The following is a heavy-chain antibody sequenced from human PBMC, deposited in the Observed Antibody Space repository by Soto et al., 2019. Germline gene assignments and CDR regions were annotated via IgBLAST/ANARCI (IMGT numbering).Heavy chain of an antibody. CDR2: IKQDGSEK. CDR1: GFTFSSYW. D-gene: IGHD1-26*01. J-gene: IGHJ5*02. CDR3: ARSLRVRPEAGESWFDP. V-gene: IGHV3-7*03. Sequence: GGSLRLSCAASGFTFSSYWMSWVRQAPGKGLEWVANIKQDGSEKYYVDSVKGRFTISRDNAKNSLYLQMNSLRAEDTAVYYCARSLRVRPEAGESWFDPWGQGTLVTVSS.